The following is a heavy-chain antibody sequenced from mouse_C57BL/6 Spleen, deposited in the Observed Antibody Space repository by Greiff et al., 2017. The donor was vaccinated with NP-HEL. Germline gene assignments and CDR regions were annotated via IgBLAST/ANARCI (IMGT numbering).Heavy chain of an antibody. CDR2: INPGSGGT. Sequence: QVQLQQSGAELVRPGTSVKVSCKASGYAFTNYLIEWVKQRPGQGLEWIGVINPGSGGTNYNEKFKGKATLTADKSSSTAYMQLSSLTSEDSAVYFCAREGGDDYDRFAYWGQGTLVTVSA. D-gene: IGHD2-4*01. J-gene: IGHJ3*01. CDR1: GYAFTNYL. V-gene: IGHV1-54*01. CDR3: AREGGDDYDRFAY.